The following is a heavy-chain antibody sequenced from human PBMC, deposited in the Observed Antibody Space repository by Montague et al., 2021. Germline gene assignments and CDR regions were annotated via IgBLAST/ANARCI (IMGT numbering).Heavy chain of an antibody. CDR3: ARDTVGASGYFYYYYMDV. CDR2: LSNGGST. CDR1: GDSINTYS. Sequence: SETLSLTCTVFGDSINTYSWSWIRQPPGKGLEWIGRLSNGGSTNSNPSLKSRVSMSVDTSKNQFSLQLSSVTAADTAVYFCARDTVGASGYFYYYYMDVWGRGTTVTVSS. D-gene: IGHD1-26*01. J-gene: IGHJ6*03. V-gene: IGHV4-4*07.